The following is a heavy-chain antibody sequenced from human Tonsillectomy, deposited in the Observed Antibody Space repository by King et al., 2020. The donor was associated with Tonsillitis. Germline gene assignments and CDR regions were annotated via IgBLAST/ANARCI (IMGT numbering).Heavy chain of an antibody. CDR3: TTEFGYNWHPWNS. CDR2: FKSKTAGGAT. J-gene: IGHJ4*02. Sequence: VQLVESGGGLVKPGGSLRLSCAASGFTFSDAWMYWVRQAPGKGLEWVGRFKSKTAGGATDYAAPVKDRFTISSDDSKNTLYLQMNSLKTEDTAVYYCTTEFGYNWHPWNSWGQGTLVTVSS. V-gene: IGHV3-15*01. D-gene: IGHD1-1*01. CDR1: GFTFSDAW.